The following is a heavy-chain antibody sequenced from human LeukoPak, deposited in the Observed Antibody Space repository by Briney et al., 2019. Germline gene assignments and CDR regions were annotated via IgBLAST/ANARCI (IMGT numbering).Heavy chain of an antibody. CDR2: IAFDGSND. Sequence: GGSLRLSCAASGFTFSTYAMHWVRQAPGKGLEWVAVIAFDGSNDHSTDSVKGRFGISRDNSKNTVYLQMNSLRAEDTAVYYCARRPLYCSKIRCYGLFEYWGQGTLVTVSS. J-gene: IGHJ4*02. D-gene: IGHD2-2*01. V-gene: IGHV3-30*09. CDR3: ARRPLYCSKIRCYGLFEY. CDR1: GFTFSTYA.